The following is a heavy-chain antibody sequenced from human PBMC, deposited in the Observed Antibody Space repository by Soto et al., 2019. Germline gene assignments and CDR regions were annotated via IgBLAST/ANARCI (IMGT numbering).Heavy chain of an antibody. CDR1: GGTFSSYT. D-gene: IGHD2-2*01. CDR2: IIPILGIA. CDR3: ARDRCTSCYHYYYYGMDV. V-gene: IGHV1-69*08. J-gene: IGHJ6*02. Sequence: QVQLVQSGAEVKKPGSSVKVSCKASGGTFSSYTISWVRQAPGQGLEWMGRIIPILGIANYAQKVQRRVTITADKSTSTAYMELSSVRSEDTAVYYCARDRCTSCYHYYYYGMDVWGQGTTVTVSS.